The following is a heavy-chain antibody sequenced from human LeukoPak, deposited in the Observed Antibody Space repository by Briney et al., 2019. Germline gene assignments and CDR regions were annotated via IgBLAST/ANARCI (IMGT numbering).Heavy chain of an antibody. D-gene: IGHD6-19*01. V-gene: IGHV3-53*01. CDR1: GFTVSSNY. Sequence: SGGSPRLSCAASGFTVSSNYMSGVRQAPGRGLEWVSVIYSGGSTYYGDSVKGRSTISRDTSKNTLYLQMNSLRAEDTAVYYSARLYNSGWSNWFDPWGQGTLVTVSS. J-gene: IGHJ5*02. CDR2: IYSGGST. CDR3: ARLYNSGWSNWFDP.